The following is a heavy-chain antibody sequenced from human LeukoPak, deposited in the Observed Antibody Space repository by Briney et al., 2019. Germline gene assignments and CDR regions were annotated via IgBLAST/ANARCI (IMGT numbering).Heavy chain of an antibody. CDR2: ISSRSSNK. Sequence: GGSLRLSCAASGFTFSNYYMSWIRQAPGKGLVWVSYISSRSSNKEYADSVKGRFTISRENSKNSLFLQMDSLRAEDSAIYYCAREGWDLNALDIWGRGTMVTVSP. V-gene: IGHV3-11*04. CDR1: GFTFSNYY. D-gene: IGHD1-26*01. CDR3: AREGWDLNALDI. J-gene: IGHJ3*02.